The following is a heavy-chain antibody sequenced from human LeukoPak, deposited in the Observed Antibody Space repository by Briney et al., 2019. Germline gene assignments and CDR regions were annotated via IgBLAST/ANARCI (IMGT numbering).Heavy chain of an antibody. CDR1: GFTFGDFA. D-gene: IGHD3-16*01. Sequence: GGSLRLSCTTSGFTFGDFAMSWFRQAPGKGLEWAGFIRSVNYGGAVEYAASVKGRFTISRDDSRRVAYLQMDGLRTEDTALYYCARDQFGGASNDYYYYYMDVWGKGTTVTVSS. CDR2: IRSVNYGGAV. J-gene: IGHJ6*03. V-gene: IGHV3-49*03. CDR3: ARDQFGGASNDYYYYYMDV.